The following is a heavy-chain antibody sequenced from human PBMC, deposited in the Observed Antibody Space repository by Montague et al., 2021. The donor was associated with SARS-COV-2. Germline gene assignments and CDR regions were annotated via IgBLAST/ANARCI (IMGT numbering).Heavy chain of an antibody. CDR3: ARDRGAKTYDPLTGYYINYYYGVDV. V-gene: IGHV4-4*02. J-gene: IGHJ6*02. D-gene: IGHD3-9*01. CDR2: IFHSENT. Sequence: SETLSLTCAVSGDSISSSHWWTWVRQSPGKGLEWIGEIFHSENTNYNPSLKSRVIISLDMSKNQFSLTLTSVTAADTAVYYCARDRGAKTYDPLTGYYINYYYGVDVWGPGTPVTVSS. CDR1: GDSISSSHW.